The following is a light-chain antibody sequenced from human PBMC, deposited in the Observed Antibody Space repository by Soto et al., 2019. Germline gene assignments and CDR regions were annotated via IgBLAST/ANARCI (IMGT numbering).Light chain of an antibody. CDR1: QSISSW. J-gene: IGKJ2*01. CDR2: DAS. V-gene: IGKV1-5*01. Sequence: DIQMTQSPSTLSASVGDRVTISCRASQSISSWLAWYQQKPGKAPKVLIYDASSLQSGVPSRFSGSGSGTEFTLTISSLQPDDFATYYCQQYNATFGQGTRLEIK. CDR3: QQYNAT.